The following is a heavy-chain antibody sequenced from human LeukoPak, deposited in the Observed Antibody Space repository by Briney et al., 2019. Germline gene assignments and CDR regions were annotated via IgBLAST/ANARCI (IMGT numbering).Heavy chain of an antibody. CDR1: GYTFTGYY. D-gene: IGHD6-19*01. CDR3: ARDWGIAVAGTSDY. V-gene: IGHV1-2*02. J-gene: IGHJ4*02. CDR2: INPNSGGT. Sequence: ASVKVSCKASGYTFTGYYMHWVRQAPGQGLEWMGWINPNSGGTNYAQKFQGRVTTTRDTSISTAYMELSRLRSDDTAVYYCARDWGIAVAGTSDYWGQGTLVTVSS.